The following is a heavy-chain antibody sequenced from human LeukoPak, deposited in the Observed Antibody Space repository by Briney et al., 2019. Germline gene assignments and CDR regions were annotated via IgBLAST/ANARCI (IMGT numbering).Heavy chain of an antibody. CDR2: ISYDGSNK. Sequence: GRSLRLSCAASGFTFSSYAMHWVRQAPGKGLEWVAVISYDGSNKYYADSVKGRFTISRGNSKNTLYLQMNSLRAEDTAVYYCARDTRAMIVVVSPDYWGQGTLVTVSS. D-gene: IGHD3-22*01. CDR3: ARDTRAMIVVVSPDY. CDR1: GFTFSSYA. J-gene: IGHJ4*02. V-gene: IGHV3-30-3*01.